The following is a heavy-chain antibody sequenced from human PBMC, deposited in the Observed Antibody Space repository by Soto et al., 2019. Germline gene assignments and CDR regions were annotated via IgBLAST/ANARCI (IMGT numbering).Heavy chain of an antibody. V-gene: IGHV4-31*03. J-gene: IGHJ4*02. CDR1: GGSISSGGYY. CDR2: IYYSGST. D-gene: IGHD6-13*01. CDR3: ARVYPGIAAATIFDY. Sequence: SXTLSLTCTVSGGSISSGGYYWSWIRQHPGKGLEWIGYIYYSGSTYYNPSLKSRVTISVDTSKNQFSLKLSSVTAADTAVYYCARVYPGIAAATIFDYWGQGTLVTVSS.